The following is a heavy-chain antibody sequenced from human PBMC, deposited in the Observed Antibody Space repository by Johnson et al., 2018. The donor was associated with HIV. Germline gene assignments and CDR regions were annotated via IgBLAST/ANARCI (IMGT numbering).Heavy chain of an antibody. CDR3: AKSDGFDI. V-gene: IGHV3-33*08. J-gene: IGHJ3*02. CDR1: GFTFSSYA. CDR2: IWYDGSKR. Sequence: QVQLVESGGGVVQPGRSLRLSCAASGFTFSSYAMHWVRQAPGKGLEWVAVIWYDGSKRYYADSVKGRFTISRDNSKNTLYLQMNSLRAEDTAVYYCAKSDGFDIWGQGTMVTVAS.